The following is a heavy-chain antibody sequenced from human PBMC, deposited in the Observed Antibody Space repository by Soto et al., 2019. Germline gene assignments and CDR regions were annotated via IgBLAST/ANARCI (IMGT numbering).Heavy chain of an antibody. CDR3: ARDQEYSTSGLYWFDL. D-gene: IGHD6-6*01. V-gene: IGHV1-18*04. J-gene: IGHJ5*02. Sequence: VQLVQSGPEVKKPGASVKVSCKASGYTFTSFGITWVRQAPGQDLEWMGWISAYNGDSNYAPRLQGRVTMTTDTSTSTVYMEFKNLKSDDTAVYYCARDQEYSTSGLYWFDLWGQGTLVTVSS. CDR1: GYTFTSFG. CDR2: ISAYNGDS.